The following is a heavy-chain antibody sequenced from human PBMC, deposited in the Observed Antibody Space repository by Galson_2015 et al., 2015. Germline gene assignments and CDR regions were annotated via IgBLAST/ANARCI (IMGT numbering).Heavy chain of an antibody. V-gene: IGHV3-48*02. CDR1: GFTFSSYR. Sequence: SLRLSCAASGFTFSSYRMNWVRQAPGKGLEWVSYISSSSSTIYYADSVKGRFTISRDNAKNSLYLQMNSLRDEDTAVYYCARDPKLYDSSGYYYDAFDTWGQGTMVTVSS. J-gene: IGHJ3*02. CDR2: ISSSSSTI. CDR3: ARDPKLYDSSGYYYDAFDT. D-gene: IGHD3-22*01.